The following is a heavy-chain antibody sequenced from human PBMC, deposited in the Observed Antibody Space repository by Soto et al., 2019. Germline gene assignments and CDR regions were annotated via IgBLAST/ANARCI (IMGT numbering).Heavy chain of an antibody. V-gene: IGHV5-51*01. CDR1: GYSFTSYW. Sequence: GESLKISCKGSGYSFTSYWIGWVRQMPGKGLEWMGIIYPGDSDTRYSPSFQGQVTISADKSISTAYLQWSSLKASDTAMYYCARRNIVVVPADTGGNSYYYYMDVWGKGTTVTVSS. D-gene: IGHD2-2*01. CDR3: ARRNIVVVPADTGGNSYYYYMDV. CDR2: IYPGDSDT. J-gene: IGHJ6*03.